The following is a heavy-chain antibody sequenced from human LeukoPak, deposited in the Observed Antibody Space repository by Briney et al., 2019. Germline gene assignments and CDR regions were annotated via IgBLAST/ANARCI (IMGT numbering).Heavy chain of an antibody. CDR1: GGSFSGYY. CDR2: IHYSARI. D-gene: IGHD2-15*01. V-gene: IGHV4-34*01. CDR3: AREGGGYCSGGGCYSGASDI. Sequence: PSETLSLTCAVYGGSFSGYYWSWIRQPPGKGLEWIGSIHYSARIYYNPSLKSRLTISPDTSKNQFSLKLTSVTAADTAVYYCAREGGGYCSGGGCYSGASDIWGQGTMVTVSS. J-gene: IGHJ3*02.